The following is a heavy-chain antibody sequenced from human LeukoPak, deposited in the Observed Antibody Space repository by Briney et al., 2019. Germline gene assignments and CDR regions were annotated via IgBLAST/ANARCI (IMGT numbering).Heavy chain of an antibody. V-gene: IGHV3-23*01. CDR2: IFGSGGIT. J-gene: IGHJ4*02. Sequence: GGSLRLSCAASGFTFSSYAMYWVRQAPGKGLEWVSGIFGSGGITHYADSVKGRFTISRDNSKNTVYLQMDSLRAEDTDVYYCAKTTTGYSSGGFPVWPVDYWGQGTLVTVSS. CDR3: AKTTTGYSSGGFPVWPVDY. CDR1: GFTFSSYA. D-gene: IGHD6-19*01.